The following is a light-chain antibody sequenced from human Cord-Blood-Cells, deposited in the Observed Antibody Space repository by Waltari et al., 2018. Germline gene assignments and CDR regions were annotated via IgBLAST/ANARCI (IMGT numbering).Light chain of an antibody. Sequence: DIQMTQSPSPLSASVGDRVTITCRASQSISSWLAWYQQKPGKAPKLLIYDASSLESGVPSRFSGSGSGTEFTLTISSLQPDEFATYYCQQYNSYSFWTFGQGTKVEIK. CDR1: QSISSW. CDR2: DAS. CDR3: QQYNSYSFWT. J-gene: IGKJ1*01. V-gene: IGKV1-5*01.